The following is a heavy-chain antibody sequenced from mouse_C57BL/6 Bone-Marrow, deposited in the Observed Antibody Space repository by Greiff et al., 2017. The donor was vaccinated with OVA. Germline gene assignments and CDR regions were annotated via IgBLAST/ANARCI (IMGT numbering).Heavy chain of an antibody. Sequence: EVKVEESGGGLVQPGGSMKLSCVASGFTFSNYWMNWVRQSPEKGLEWVAQIRLKSDNYATHYAESVKGRFTISRDDSKSSVYLQMNNLRAEDTGIYYCTGERNYGSSLFDYWGQGTTLTVSS. CDR3: TGERNYGSSLFDY. CDR2: IRLKSDNYAT. J-gene: IGHJ2*01. V-gene: IGHV6-3*01. D-gene: IGHD1-1*01. CDR1: GFTFSNYW.